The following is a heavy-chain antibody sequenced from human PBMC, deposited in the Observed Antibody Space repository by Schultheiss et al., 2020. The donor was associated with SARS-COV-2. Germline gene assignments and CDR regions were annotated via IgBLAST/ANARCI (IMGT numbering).Heavy chain of an antibody. CDR1: GFTFSSFA. J-gene: IGHJ4*02. CDR3: ASHLNSNWFDY. V-gene: IGHV3-48*03. CDR2: INEGGDVI. D-gene: IGHD1-1*01. Sequence: GGSLRLSCATSGFTFSSFAMTWVRQAPGKGLEWISYINEGGDVIFYADSIKGRFTISRDTAKSSLFLQMSSLRGDDTAVYYCASHLNSNWFDYWGQGTLVTVSS.